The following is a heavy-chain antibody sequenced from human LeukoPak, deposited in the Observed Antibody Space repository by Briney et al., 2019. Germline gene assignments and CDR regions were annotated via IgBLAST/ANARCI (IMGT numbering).Heavy chain of an antibody. Sequence: GGSLRLSCAASGFTFSSNWMHWVRQAPGKGLVWVSRISRDGSSTSYADSVKGRFTISRDNVKNTLYLQMNSVRAEDTAVYYCARVDYGDYVAAVDLWGQGTMVTV. J-gene: IGHJ3*01. D-gene: IGHD4-17*01. CDR2: ISRDGSST. CDR1: GFTFSSNW. CDR3: ARVDYGDYVAAVDL. V-gene: IGHV3-74*01.